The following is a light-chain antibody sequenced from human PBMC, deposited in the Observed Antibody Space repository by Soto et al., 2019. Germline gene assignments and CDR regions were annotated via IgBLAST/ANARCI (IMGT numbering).Light chain of an antibody. V-gene: IGKV3-20*01. J-gene: IGKJ3*01. CDR2: GAS. CDR3: QKYGSSPFT. CDR1: QSVSSSY. Sequence: EIVLTQSPGTLSLSPGERATLSCRASQSVSSSYLAWYQQKPGQAPRLLIYGASNRATGIPDRFSGSGSGTHFTLTFSSLEPGDFAVYDCQKYGSSPFTFGPGTKVDIK.